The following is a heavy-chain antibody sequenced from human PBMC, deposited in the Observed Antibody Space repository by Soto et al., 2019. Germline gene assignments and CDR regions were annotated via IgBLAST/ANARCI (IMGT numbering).Heavy chain of an antibody. V-gene: IGHV4-59*01. J-gene: IGHJ4*02. CDR3: AGGDMVRGPYDY. D-gene: IGHD3-10*01. Sequence: SETLSLTCTVSGGSISSYYWSWIRQPPGKGLEWIGFIYYSGSTNYNPSLKSRVTISVDTSKNQFSLKLISVTVADTAVYYCAGGDMVRGPYDYWGQGTLVTVSS. CDR1: GGSISSYY. CDR2: IYYSGST.